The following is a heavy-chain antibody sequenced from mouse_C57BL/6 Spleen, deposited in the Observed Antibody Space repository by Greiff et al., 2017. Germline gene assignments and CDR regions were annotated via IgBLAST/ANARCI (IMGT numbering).Heavy chain of an antibody. V-gene: IGHV14-4*01. J-gene: IGHJ2*01. CDR1: GFNIKDDY. Sequence: EVHLVESGAELVRPGASVKLSCTASGFNIKDDYMHWVKQRPEQGLEWIGWIDPENGDTEYASKFQGKATITADTSSNTAYLQLSSLTSEDTAVYYCTMITDYWGQGTTLTVSS. D-gene: IGHD2-4*01. CDR3: TMITDY. CDR2: IDPENGDT.